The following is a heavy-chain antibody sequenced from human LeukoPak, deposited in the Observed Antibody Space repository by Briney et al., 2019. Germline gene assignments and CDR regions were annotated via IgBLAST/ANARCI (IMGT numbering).Heavy chain of an antibody. J-gene: IGHJ4*02. Sequence: PSETLSLTCTVSGGPISSYFWNWIRQPAGKGLEWIGRIYTSGTTNYNTTLKSRLTMSIVTSKNQFSLRLSSVTAADTAVYYCAREDPLVAARGLDYWGQGTLVTVSS. V-gene: IGHV4-4*07. CDR1: GGPISSYF. D-gene: IGHD2-15*01. CDR3: AREDPLVAARGLDY. CDR2: IYTSGTT.